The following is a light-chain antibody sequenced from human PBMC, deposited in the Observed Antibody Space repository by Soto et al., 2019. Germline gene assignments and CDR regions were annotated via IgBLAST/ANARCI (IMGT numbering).Light chain of an antibody. J-gene: IGLJ1*01. CDR1: SSDVGGYNY. Sequence: QSVLTQPRSVSGSPGQSVTISCTGTSSDVGGYNYVSWYQQHPGKAPKLMIYDVSKRPSGVPDLFSGSKSGNTASLTISGLQAEDEADYYCCSYAGSYTFPYVFGTGTKVTVL. CDR2: DVS. CDR3: CSYAGSYTFPYV. V-gene: IGLV2-11*01.